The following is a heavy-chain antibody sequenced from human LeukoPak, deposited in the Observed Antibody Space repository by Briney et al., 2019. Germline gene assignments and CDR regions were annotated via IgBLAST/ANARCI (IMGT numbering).Heavy chain of an antibody. D-gene: IGHD3-10*01. Sequence: GGTLRLSCAASGFTFSTYGMSWVRQAPGKGLEWVSAISGSSDATFYADSVKGRFTVSRDNSKNTLYLQMNSLRAEDTAVYFCAKDMVRGYYFDCWGQGTLITVSS. CDR1: GFTFSTYG. CDR3: AKDMVRGYYFDC. J-gene: IGHJ4*02. V-gene: IGHV3-23*01. CDR2: ISGSSDAT.